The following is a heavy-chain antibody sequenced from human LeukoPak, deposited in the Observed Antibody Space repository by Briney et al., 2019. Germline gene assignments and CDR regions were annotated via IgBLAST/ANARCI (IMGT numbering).Heavy chain of an antibody. CDR3: ARDFSPHGGWFDP. J-gene: IGHJ5*02. CDR1: GYIFTCYY. D-gene: IGHD3-10*01. V-gene: IGHV1-2*02. Sequence: SVKVSCKASGYIFTCYYMHWVRQAPGQGLEWRGWINPNSGGTNYAQKFQGRVTMTRDTSISTAYMELSRLRSDDTAVYYCARDFSPHGGWFDPWGQGTLVTVSS. CDR2: INPNSGGT.